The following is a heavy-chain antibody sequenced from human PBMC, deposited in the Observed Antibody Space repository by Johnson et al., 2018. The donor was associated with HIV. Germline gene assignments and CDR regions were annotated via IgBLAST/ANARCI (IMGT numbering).Heavy chain of an antibody. V-gene: IGHV3-30*02. J-gene: IGHJ3*02. CDR3: ATSLYYYDSSGYYRQGAFDI. CDR2: IRYDGSNK. Sequence: QVLLVESGGGVVQPGGSLRLSCVASGFTFSSYGMHWVRQAPGKGLEWVAFIRYDGSNKYYADSVKGRFTISRDNSKNTLYLQMNSLRAEDTAVYYCATSLYYYDSSGYYRQGAFDIWGQGTMVTVSS. CDR1: GFTFSSYG. D-gene: IGHD3-22*01.